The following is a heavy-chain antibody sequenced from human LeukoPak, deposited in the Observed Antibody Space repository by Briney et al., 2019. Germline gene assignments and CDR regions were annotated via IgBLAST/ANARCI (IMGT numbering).Heavy chain of an antibody. CDR2: ISYDGSNK. CDR3: ARLAMVRGVIDDY. D-gene: IGHD3-10*01. CDR1: GFTFSSYA. V-gene: IGHV3-30*04. J-gene: IGHJ4*02. Sequence: AGSLRLSCAASGFTFSSYAMHWVRQAPGKGLEWVAVISYDGSNKYYADSVKGRFTISRDNSKNTLYLQMNSLRAEDTAVYYCARLAMVRGVIDDYWGQGTLVTVSS.